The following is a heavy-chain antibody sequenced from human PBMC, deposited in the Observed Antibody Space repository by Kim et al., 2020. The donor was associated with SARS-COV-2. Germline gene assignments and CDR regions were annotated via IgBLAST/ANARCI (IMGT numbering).Heavy chain of an antibody. CDR3: AKLNDYGDYPLGHNWFDP. J-gene: IGHJ5*02. CDR1: GGSISSYY. V-gene: IGHV4-59*01. Sequence: SETLSLTCTVSGGSISSYYWSWIRQPPGKGLEWIGYIYYSGSTNYNPSLKSRVTISVDTSKNQFSLKLSSVTAADTAVYYCAKLNDYGDYPLGHNWFDPWGQGTLGTVSS. D-gene: IGHD4-17*01. CDR2: IYYSGST.